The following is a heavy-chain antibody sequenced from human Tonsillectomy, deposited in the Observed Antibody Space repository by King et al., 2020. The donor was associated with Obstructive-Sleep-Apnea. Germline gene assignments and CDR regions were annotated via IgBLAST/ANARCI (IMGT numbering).Heavy chain of an antibody. Sequence: VQLVESGGGLVKPGGSLRLSCAASGFTFSDYYMAWIRQAPGKGLDYISHISYTSDNIYYADSVKGRFTISRDNAQNSLSLQMNSLRAEDTAVYYCARELVTGSGGSFQHWGPGTLVTVSS. CDR2: ISYTSDNI. D-gene: IGHD2-21*02. J-gene: IGHJ1*01. CDR1: GFTFSDYY. CDR3: ARELVTGSGGSFQH. V-gene: IGHV3-11*01.